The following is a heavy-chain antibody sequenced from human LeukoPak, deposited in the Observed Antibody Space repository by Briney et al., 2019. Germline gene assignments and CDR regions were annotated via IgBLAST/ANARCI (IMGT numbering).Heavy chain of an antibody. Sequence: PSQTLSLTCTVSGGSISSGDYYWSWIRQPPGKGLEWIGYIYYSGSTYYNPSLKSRVTISVDTSKNQFSLKLSSMTAADTAVYYCARTLIAVAGTGWFDPWGQGTLVTVSS. D-gene: IGHD6-19*01. CDR2: IYYSGST. CDR3: ARTLIAVAGTGWFDP. V-gene: IGHV4-30-4*01. J-gene: IGHJ5*02. CDR1: GGSISSGDYY.